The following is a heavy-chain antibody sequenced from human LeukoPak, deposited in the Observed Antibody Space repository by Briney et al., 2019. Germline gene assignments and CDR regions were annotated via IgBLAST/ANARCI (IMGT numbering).Heavy chain of an antibody. CDR1: SGSIGSSSNY. Sequence: EASETLSLTCTVSSGSIGSSSNYWGWIRQAPGKGLEWIGNVYYSGSTFYNPSLKSRVTISVDTSKNQFSLKLSSVTAADTAVYYCARVRGYSSSWYYYYYYMDVWGKGTTVTVSS. V-gene: IGHV4-39*07. CDR2: VYYSGST. D-gene: IGHD6-13*01. J-gene: IGHJ6*03. CDR3: ARVRGYSSSWYYYYYYMDV.